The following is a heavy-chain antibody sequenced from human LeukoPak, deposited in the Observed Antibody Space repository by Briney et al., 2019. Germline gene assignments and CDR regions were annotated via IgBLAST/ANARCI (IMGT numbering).Heavy chain of an antibody. CDR1: RFTFSSSW. V-gene: IGHV3-30*18. Sequence: PGGSLRLSCAASRFTFSSSWMHWVRQAPGKGLEWVAVISYDGSNKHYADSVKGRFTISRDNSKNTLYLQMNNLRTEDTAVYYCAKDLMTTGGAFDYWGQGTLVTVSS. CDR2: ISYDGSNK. D-gene: IGHD1-14*01. CDR3: AKDLMTTGGAFDY. J-gene: IGHJ4*02.